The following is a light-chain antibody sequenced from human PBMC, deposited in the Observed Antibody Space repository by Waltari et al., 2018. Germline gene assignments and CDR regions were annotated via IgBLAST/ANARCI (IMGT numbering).Light chain of an antibody. CDR3: QQLHSYPVT. CDR2: DAS. J-gene: IGKJ4*01. V-gene: IGKV1-13*02. Sequence: AVQLTQSPSSLSASVGDRVPITCRARQAINSALAWYQQKPGKAPNLLIYDASNLESGVPSRFSGSGSGTHFTLTISSLQPADFATYYCQQLHSYPVTFGGGTKVEIK. CDR1: QAINSA.